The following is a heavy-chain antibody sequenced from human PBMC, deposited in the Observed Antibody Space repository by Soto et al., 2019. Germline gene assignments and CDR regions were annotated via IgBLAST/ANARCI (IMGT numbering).Heavy chain of an antibody. CDR3: AKRIVGNSGHGMDA. J-gene: IGHJ6*02. V-gene: IGHV3-48*03. D-gene: IGHD1-26*01. Sequence: GGSLRLSCAASGFTFSSYEMNWVRQAPGKGLEWVSYISSSGSTIYYAESVKGRFIISRDNAKSSLYLQMNSLRVEDTAVYYCAKRIVGNSGHGMDAWGQGTTVTVSS. CDR1: GFTFSSYE. CDR2: ISSSGSTI.